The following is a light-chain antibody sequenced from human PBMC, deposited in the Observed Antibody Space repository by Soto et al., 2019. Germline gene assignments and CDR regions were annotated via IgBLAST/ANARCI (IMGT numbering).Light chain of an antibody. CDR1: QSISSY. CDR3: QQSYSTRYT. Sequence: DTQMTQSPSSLSASVGDRATITCRASQSISSYLNWYQQKPGKAPKLLIYAASSLQSGVPSRFSGSGSGTDFTLTISSLQPEDFATYYCQQSYSTRYTFGQGTKLEIK. CDR2: AAS. J-gene: IGKJ2*01. V-gene: IGKV1-39*01.